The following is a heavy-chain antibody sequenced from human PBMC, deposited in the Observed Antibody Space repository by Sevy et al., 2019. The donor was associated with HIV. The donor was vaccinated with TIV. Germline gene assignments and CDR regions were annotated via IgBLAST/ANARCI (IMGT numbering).Heavy chain of an antibody. CDR2: INPNNGGT. V-gene: IGHV1-2*02. D-gene: IGHD4-17*01. J-gene: IGHJ6*02. CDR1: RYIFTDYY. CDR3: ARLTTMPTSDDYGMDV. Sequence: ASVKVSCKAARYIFTDYYVHWVRQGPGQGREWMGWINPNNGGTKYAQRFQGRVTMTRDTSINTAYMELGRLTSDDTAVYYCARLTTMPTSDDYGMDVWGQGITVTVSS.